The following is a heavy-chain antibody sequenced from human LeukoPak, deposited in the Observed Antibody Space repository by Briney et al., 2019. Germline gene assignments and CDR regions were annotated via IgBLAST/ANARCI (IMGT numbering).Heavy chain of an antibody. V-gene: IGHV4-59*01. J-gene: IGHJ5*02. D-gene: IGHD3-10*01. CDR2: IYYSGST. CDR1: GGSIRSYY. CDR3: AREKITMVRGVIRNNWFDP. Sequence: SETLSLTCTVSGGSIRSYYWSWIRQPPGKGLEWIGYIYYSGSTNYNPSLKSRVTISVDTSKNQFSLKLSSVTAADTAVYYCAREKITMVRGVIRNNWFDPWGQGTLVTVSS.